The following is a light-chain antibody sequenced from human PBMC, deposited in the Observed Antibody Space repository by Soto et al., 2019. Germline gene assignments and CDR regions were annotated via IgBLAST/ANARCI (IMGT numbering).Light chain of an antibody. V-gene: IGLV1-44*01. CDR2: TTN. CDR3: AAWDDSLNGPV. J-gene: IGLJ2*01. CDR1: SSNVGINA. Sequence: QSVLTQPPSASGTPGQRVTISCSGSSSNVGINAVNWYQQLPGTAPKLLIYTTNQRPSGVPDRFSGSKSGTSASLAVSGLQSEDEADYYCAAWDDSLNGPVFGGVTQLTVL.